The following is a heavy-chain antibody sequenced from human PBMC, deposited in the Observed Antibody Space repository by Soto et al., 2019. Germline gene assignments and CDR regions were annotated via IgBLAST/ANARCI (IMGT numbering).Heavy chain of an antibody. V-gene: IGHV3-21*01. J-gene: IGHJ6*02. Sequence: GGSLRLSCAASGFTFSSYSMNWVRQAPGKGLEWVSSISSSSSYIYYADSVKGRFTISRDNAKNSLYLQMNSLRAEDTAVYYCARDHWLPWNHLDAFDGMDVWGQGTTVTVSS. CDR3: ARDHWLPWNHLDAFDGMDV. CDR2: ISSSSSYI. CDR1: GFTFSSYS. D-gene: IGHD3-9*01.